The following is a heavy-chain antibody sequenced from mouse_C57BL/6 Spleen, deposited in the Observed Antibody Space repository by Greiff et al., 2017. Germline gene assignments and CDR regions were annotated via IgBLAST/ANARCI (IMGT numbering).Heavy chain of an antibody. CDR1: GYTFTDYY. CDR3: ASSYYSNYFYYAMDY. J-gene: IGHJ4*01. D-gene: IGHD2-5*01. Sequence: EVQLQQSGPELVKPGASVKISCKASGYTFTDYYMNWVKQSHGKSLEWIGDINPNNGGTSYNQKFKGKATLTVDKSSSTAYMELRSLTSEDSAVYYCASSYYSNYFYYAMDYWGQGTSVTVSS. CDR2: INPNNGGT. V-gene: IGHV1-26*01.